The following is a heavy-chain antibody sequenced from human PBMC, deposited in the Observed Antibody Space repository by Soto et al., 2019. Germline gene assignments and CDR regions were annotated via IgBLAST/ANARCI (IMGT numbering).Heavy chain of an antibody. CDR2: IYYSGST. D-gene: IGHD3-22*01. CDR3: ARDPLFYDSGGYYDGRPYGMDV. CDR1: GGSIANGGYY. V-gene: IGHV4-31*03. Sequence: PSETLSLTCTVSGGSIANGGYYWRWIRQHPGKGLEWIGYIYYSGSTYYNPSLKSRVIISLDTSENQFSLRLSSVTAADTAVYYCARDPLFYDSGGYYDGRPYGMDVWGQGTTVTVSS. J-gene: IGHJ6*02.